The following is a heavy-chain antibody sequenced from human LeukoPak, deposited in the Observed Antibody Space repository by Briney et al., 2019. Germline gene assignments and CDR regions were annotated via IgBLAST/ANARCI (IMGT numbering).Heavy chain of an antibody. Sequence: GGSLRLSCAASGFSVSYNYMSWVRQAPARGLEWVSVIYAGGDTYYADSVKSRFTISRDNSKNTVYLQMHSLRADDTAVYYCARISGTLCFDLWGLGTLVTVSS. D-gene: IGHD1-7*01. CDR3: ARISGTLCFDL. J-gene: IGHJ4*02. V-gene: IGHV3-66*01. CDR1: GFSVSYNY. CDR2: IYAGGDT.